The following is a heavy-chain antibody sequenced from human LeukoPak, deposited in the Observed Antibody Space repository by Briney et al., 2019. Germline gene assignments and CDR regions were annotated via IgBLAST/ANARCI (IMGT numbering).Heavy chain of an antibody. V-gene: IGHV4-34*01. D-gene: IGHD1-7*01. J-gene: IGHJ4*02. CDR3: ARRPELRPFDY. Sequence: PSETLSLTCTVYGGSFSGHFWSWIRQPPGKGLEWIGEIYHSGSTNYNPSLKSRVTISVDTSKNQFSLKLSSVTAADTAVYYCARRPELRPFDYWGQGTLVTASS. CDR1: GGSFSGHF. CDR2: IYHSGST.